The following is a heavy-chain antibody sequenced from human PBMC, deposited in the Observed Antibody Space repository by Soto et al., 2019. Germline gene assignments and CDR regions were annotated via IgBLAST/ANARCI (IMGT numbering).Heavy chain of an antibody. CDR3: ARDGFLEWLLSDWYFDL. J-gene: IGHJ2*01. CDR1: GGSISSYY. D-gene: IGHD3-3*01. CDR2: IYTSGST. Sequence: QVQLQESGPGLVKPSETLSLTCTVSGGSISSYYWSWIRQPAGKGLEWIGRIYTSGSTNYNPSLKSRVTMSVDTSKNQFSLKLSSVTAADTAVYYCARDGFLEWLLSDWYFDLWGRGTLVTVSS. V-gene: IGHV4-4*07.